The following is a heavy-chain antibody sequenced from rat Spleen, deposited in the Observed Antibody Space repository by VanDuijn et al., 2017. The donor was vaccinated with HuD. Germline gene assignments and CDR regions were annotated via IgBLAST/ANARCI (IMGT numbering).Heavy chain of an antibody. CDR3: GRERTGGYCFDD. CDR1: GFTFSDYA. V-gene: IGHV5-17*01. D-gene: IGHD4-1*01. Sequence: EVQLVESGGGLVQPGRSLKISCAASGFTFSDYAMAWVRQAPKKGLEWVATIIYDGSRTYYRDSVKGRFTISRDNAKNTLYRQMDSLRSEDTATYYCGRERTGGYCFDDWGQGVMVTVSS. CDR2: IIYDGSRT. J-gene: IGHJ2*01.